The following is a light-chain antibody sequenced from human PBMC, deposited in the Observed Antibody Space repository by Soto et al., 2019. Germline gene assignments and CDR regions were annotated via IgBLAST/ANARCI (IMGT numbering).Light chain of an antibody. Sequence: QSVLTQPPSVSAAPGQKVTISCSGSSSNIGNNYVSWYQQLPGTAPKLMISDVSKRPSGVPDRFSGSKSGNTASLTISGLQAEDEADYYCCSYAGDLALFGGGTKLTVL. V-gene: IGLV2-11*02. J-gene: IGLJ2*01. CDR2: DVS. CDR1: SSNIGNNY. CDR3: CSYAGDLAL.